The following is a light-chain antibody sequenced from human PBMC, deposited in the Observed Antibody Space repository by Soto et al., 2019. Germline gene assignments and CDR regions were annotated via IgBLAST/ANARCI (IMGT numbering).Light chain of an antibody. CDR2: DAS. CDR3: QQRSNWPIP. CDR1: QSVSSY. Sequence: VLTQSPATLSLSPGERATLSCRASQSVSSYLAWYQQKPGQAPRLLIYDASNRATGIPARFSGSGSGTDFTLTISSLEPEDFAVYYCQQRSNWPIPVGQGTRLESK. V-gene: IGKV3-11*01. J-gene: IGKJ5*01.